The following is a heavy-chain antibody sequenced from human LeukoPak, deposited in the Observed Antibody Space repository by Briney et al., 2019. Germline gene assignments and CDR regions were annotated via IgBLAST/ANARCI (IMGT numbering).Heavy chain of an antibody. D-gene: IGHD5-18*01. CDR2: IIPIFGTA. J-gene: IGHJ6*03. Sequence: SVKVSCKASGGTFSSYAISWVRQAPGQGLEWMGGIIPIFGTANYAQKFQGRVTITADESTSTAYMELSSLRSEDTAVYYCARGDTAPSHMDVWGKGTTVTVSS. CDR1: GGTFSSYA. CDR3: ARGDTAPSHMDV. V-gene: IGHV1-69*13.